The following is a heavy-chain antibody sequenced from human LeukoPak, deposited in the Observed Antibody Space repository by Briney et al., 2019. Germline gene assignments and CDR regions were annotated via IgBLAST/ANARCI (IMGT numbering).Heavy chain of an antibody. Sequence: SGPTLVDPTQTLTLTCTFSGFSLSTRGMCVSWIRQPPGKALEWLARIDWDDDKYYSTSLKTRLTISKDTSKNHVVLTMTNMDPVDTATYYCARIPAYYYDSSGNDYWGQGTLVTVSS. CDR1: GFSLSTRGMC. CDR2: IDWDDDK. D-gene: IGHD3-22*01. CDR3: ARIPAYYYDSSGNDY. V-gene: IGHV2-70*11. J-gene: IGHJ4*02.